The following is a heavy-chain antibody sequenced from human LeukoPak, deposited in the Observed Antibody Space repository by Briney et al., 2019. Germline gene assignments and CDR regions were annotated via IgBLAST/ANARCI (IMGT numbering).Heavy chain of an antibody. J-gene: IGHJ6*02. CDR3: ARGPTIYYYYGMDV. CDR2: INHSGST. D-gene: IGHD1-26*01. Sequence: PSETLSLTCAVYGGSFSGYYWSWIRQPPGKGLEWIGEINHSGSTNYNPSLKSRVTISVDTSKNQFSLKLSSVTAADTAVYYCARGPTIYYYYGMDVWGQGTTVTVSS. V-gene: IGHV4-34*01. CDR1: GGSFSGYY.